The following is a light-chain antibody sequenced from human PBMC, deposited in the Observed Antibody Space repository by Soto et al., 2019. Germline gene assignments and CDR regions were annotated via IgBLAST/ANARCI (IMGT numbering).Light chain of an antibody. J-gene: IGLJ2*01. V-gene: IGLV1-40*01. CDR3: QAYDSSLSAPV. CDR2: DDT. Sequence: QPVLTQPPSVSGAPGQRVTISCTGSSSNIGVGYDVHWYQLLPGTAPKLLIYDDTNRPSGVPDRFSGSKSGASASLAIAGLQAEDEAEYYCQAYDSSLSAPVFGGGTKLTVL. CDR1: SSNIGVGYD.